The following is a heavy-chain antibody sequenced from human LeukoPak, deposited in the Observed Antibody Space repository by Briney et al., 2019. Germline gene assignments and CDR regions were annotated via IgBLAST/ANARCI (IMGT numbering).Heavy chain of an antibody. CDR1: EFTFSNFW. D-gene: IGHD6-19*01. Sequence: GGSLRLSCAASEFTFSNFWLHWVRQAPGKGLVWVSRINNDGGTTTYADSVKGRFTISRDSAKNSLYLQMNSLRAEDTAVYYCARSRGAGPGAYFDYWGQGTLITVSS. J-gene: IGHJ4*02. V-gene: IGHV3-74*03. CDR3: ARSRGAGPGAYFDY. CDR2: INNDGGTT.